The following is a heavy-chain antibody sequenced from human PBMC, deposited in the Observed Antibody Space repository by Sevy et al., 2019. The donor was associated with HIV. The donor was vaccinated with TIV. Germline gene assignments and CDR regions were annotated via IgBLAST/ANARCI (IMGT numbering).Heavy chain of an antibody. V-gene: IGHV1-2*02. CDR1: GYTFTGYY. Sequence: ASVKVSCKASGYTFTGYYIHWVRQAPGQGLEWMGWINPNDGGTNYAQKFQGRVTMTGDTSISTAYMDLTRLRSDDTAVYYCSRSVYGSVSYLNDYWGQGTLVTVSS. D-gene: IGHD3-10*01. CDR3: SRSVYGSVSYLNDY. J-gene: IGHJ4*02. CDR2: INPNDGGT.